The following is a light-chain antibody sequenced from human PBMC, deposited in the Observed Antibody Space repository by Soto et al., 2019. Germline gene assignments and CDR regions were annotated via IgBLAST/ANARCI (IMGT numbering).Light chain of an antibody. CDR2: DVS. Sequence: QCALTQPPSVSGSPGQSVTISCTGTSSDVGGYNRVSWYQQPPGKAPKLLIYDVSNRPSGGSTRFSGSKSGNTASLTISGLQAEDEADYSCTSYATGSAYVFGPGTKVTVL. V-gene: IGLV2-18*02. CDR3: TSYATGSAYV. CDR1: SSDVGGYNR. J-gene: IGLJ1*01.